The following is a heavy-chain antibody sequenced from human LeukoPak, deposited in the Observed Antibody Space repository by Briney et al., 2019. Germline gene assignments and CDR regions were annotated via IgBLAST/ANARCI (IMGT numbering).Heavy chain of an antibody. Sequence: GGSLRLSCAAYGFTLDDYGMSWVRQAPGKGLEWVSGINWNGGSTGYAASVKGRFTISTDNAKNSLQLQMNSLEAEDTSLYYCARDGTGSSTSYWGQGTLITVSA. CDR3: ARDGTGSSTSY. J-gene: IGHJ4*02. CDR1: GFTLDDYG. D-gene: IGHD6-6*01. V-gene: IGHV3-20*04. CDR2: INWNGGST.